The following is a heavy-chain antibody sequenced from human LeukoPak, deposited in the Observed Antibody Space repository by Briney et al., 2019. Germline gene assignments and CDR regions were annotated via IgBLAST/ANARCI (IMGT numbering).Heavy chain of an antibody. J-gene: IGHJ4*02. CDR1: GGSVSDYY. CDR3: ARDSYGYRYYLDF. Sequence: SETLSLTCSVSGGSVSDYYWSWIRQSPGKGLEWIGYFYYSGSSRFNPSLKSRVAISVDTSNNQFSLKLTSVTAADTALYYFARDSYGYRYYLDFWGQGTLVTVSS. V-gene: IGHV4-59*08. CDR2: FYYSGSS. D-gene: IGHD5-12*01.